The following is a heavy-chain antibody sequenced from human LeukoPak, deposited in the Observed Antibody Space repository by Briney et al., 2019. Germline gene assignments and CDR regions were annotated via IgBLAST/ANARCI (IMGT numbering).Heavy chain of an antibody. Sequence: GGSLRLSCAASGFTVSSNYMSWVRQAPGKGLEWVSAISGSGGSTYYADSVKGRFTISRDNSKNTLYLQMNSLRAEDTAVYYCARVRATVVAGAFDIWGQGTMVTVPS. CDR1: GFTVSSNY. CDR3: ARVRATVVAGAFDI. J-gene: IGHJ3*02. CDR2: ISGSGGST. D-gene: IGHD4-23*01. V-gene: IGHV3-23*01.